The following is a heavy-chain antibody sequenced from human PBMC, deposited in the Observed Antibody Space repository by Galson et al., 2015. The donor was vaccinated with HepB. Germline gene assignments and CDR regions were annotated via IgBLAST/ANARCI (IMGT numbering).Heavy chain of an antibody. D-gene: IGHD3-10*01. Sequence: ETLSLTCAVYGGSFSGYYLSWIRQSPGKGLEWIGEINHSGSINYNPSLKSRVTISVDTSNTSKNQFSLKLSSVTAADTAVYFCARGIPWFGDLLRPFYFDYWGQGTLVTVSS. CDR2: INHSGSI. CDR3: ARGIPWFGDLLRPFYFDY. CDR1: GGSFSGYY. J-gene: IGHJ4*02. V-gene: IGHV4-34*01.